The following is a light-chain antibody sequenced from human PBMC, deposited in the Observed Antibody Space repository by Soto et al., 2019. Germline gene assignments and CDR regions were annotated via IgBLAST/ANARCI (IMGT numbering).Light chain of an antibody. CDR1: SSNIGAGYD. J-gene: IGLJ1*01. CDR3: QSYDSSLSGSV. Sequence: QSVLTQPPPVSGAPGQRVTISCTGSSSNIGAGYDVHWYQQLPGTAPKLLIYGSSNRPSGVPDQFSGSKPGTSASLAITGLQAEDEADYYCQSYDSSLSGSVFGTGTKVTVL. CDR2: GSS. V-gene: IGLV1-40*01.